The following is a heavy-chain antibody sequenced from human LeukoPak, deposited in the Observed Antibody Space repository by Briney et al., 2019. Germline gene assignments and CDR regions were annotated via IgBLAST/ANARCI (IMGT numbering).Heavy chain of an antibody. Sequence: GGSLRLSCAASGCTFSNYVMSWVRQAPGKGLEWVSGISGSGGSTYYANSVKGRFTISRDNSKNTLLLEVNSLRAEDTAVYYCAKGSVWGQGATVTVSS. CDR2: ISGSGGST. V-gene: IGHV3-23*01. J-gene: IGHJ6*02. CDR1: GCTFSNYV. CDR3: AKGSV.